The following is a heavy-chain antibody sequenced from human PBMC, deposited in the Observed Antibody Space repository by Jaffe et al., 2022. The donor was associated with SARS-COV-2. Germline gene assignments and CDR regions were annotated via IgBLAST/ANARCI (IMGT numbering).Heavy chain of an antibody. V-gene: IGHV3-7*03. Sequence: EVQLVESGGGLVQPGGSLRVSCAASGFTFSTHWMSWVRQAPGKGLEWVANIKQDGSEKYYVDSVKGRFTISRDNAKNSLYLQMNSLRAEDTAVYYCARGPVRGGPTYWGQGTLVTVSS. CDR3: ARGPVRGGPTY. D-gene: IGHD3-16*01. J-gene: IGHJ4*02. CDR2: IKQDGSEK. CDR1: GFTFSTHW.